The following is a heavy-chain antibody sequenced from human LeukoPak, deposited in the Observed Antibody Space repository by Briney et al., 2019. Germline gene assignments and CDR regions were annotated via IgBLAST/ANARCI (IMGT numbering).Heavy chain of an antibody. CDR2: IVGSGVIT. D-gene: IGHD2-15*01. J-gene: IGHJ4*02. CDR3: AKYCSGGSCYSFSIDY. V-gene: IGHV3-23*01. Sequence: GGSLRLSCAASGFTFSSYAMSWVRQAPGKGLDWVSSIVGSGVITYYADSVKGRFTISRDNSKNMLYLQMNSLRAEDTAVYYCAKYCSGGSCYSFSIDYWGQGTLVTVSS. CDR1: GFTFSSYA.